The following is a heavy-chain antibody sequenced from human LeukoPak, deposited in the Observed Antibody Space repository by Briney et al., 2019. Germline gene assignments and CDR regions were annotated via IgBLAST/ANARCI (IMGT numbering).Heavy chain of an antibody. V-gene: IGHV4-39*01. CDR1: GGSISSSSYY. J-gene: IGHJ4*02. CDR2: IYYSGST. Sequence: SETLSLTCTVSGGSISSSSYYWGWIRQPPGKGLEWIGSIYYSGSTYHNPSLKSRVTISVDTSKNQFSLQLSPVTAADAAVYYCARHVRILVDYWGQGTLVTVSS. D-gene: IGHD2-15*01. CDR3: ARHVRILVDY.